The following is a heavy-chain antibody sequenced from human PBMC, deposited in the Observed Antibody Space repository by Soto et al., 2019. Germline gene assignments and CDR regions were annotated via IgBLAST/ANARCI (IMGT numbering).Heavy chain of an antibody. D-gene: IGHD5-12*01. V-gene: IGHV1-69*02. CDR3: ASELGGYDYLYYYYYMDV. Sequence: QVQLVQSGAEMKKPGSSVKVSCQASGDIFDSLTINWVRQAPGQGLEWMGRIIPVLGMANYAQKFQGRVTIIADKSTSTVYMELSSLTSEDTAVYYCASELGGYDYLYYYYYMDVWGEGTTVTVSS. J-gene: IGHJ6*03. CDR2: IIPVLGMA. CDR1: GDIFDSLT.